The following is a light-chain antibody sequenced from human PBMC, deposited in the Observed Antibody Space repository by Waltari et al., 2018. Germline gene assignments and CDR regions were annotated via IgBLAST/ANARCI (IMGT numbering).Light chain of an antibody. Sequence: QSALTQPASVSGSPGQSITISCTGTSSDIGSYNYVSWYQHHPGKAPKLMIFDVNNRPAGVSDRVSVSKSGNTASLTVSGRQAEDEADYYCSSYTTTSTLLVVFGGGTKLTVL. CDR2: DVN. J-gene: IGLJ2*01. CDR1: SSDIGSYNY. V-gene: IGLV2-14*03. CDR3: SSYTTTSTLLVV.